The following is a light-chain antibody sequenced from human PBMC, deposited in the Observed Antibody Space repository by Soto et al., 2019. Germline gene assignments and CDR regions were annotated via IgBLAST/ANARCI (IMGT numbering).Light chain of an antibody. CDR1: QSVSSSY. CDR3: QQYGSSTYT. CDR2: GAS. V-gene: IGKV3-20*01. J-gene: IGKJ2*01. Sequence: EIVLTQSPGTLSLSPGERATLSCRASQSVSSSYLAWYQQKPGQARRLLIYGASSRATGIPDRFSGSGSGKDFTLTISRLEPEDFAVYYCQQYGSSTYTFGQGTKLEIK.